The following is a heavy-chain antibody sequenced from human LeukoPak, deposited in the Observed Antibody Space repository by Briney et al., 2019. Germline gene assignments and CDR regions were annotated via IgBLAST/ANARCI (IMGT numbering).Heavy chain of an antibody. CDR3: ARFTVAGISAFDI. J-gene: IGHJ3*02. Sequence: ASVTVSCKAAGYTFTSYDINWVRQATGQGREEMGWMNPNSGNTGYAQKFQGRVTMTRNTSISTAYMELSSLRSEDTAVYYCARFTVAGISAFDIWGQGTMVTVSS. CDR1: GYTFTSYD. V-gene: IGHV1-8*01. CDR2: MNPNSGNT. D-gene: IGHD6-19*01.